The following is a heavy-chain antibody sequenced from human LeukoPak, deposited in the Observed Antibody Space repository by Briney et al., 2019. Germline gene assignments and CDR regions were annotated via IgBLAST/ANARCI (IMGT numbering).Heavy chain of an antibody. D-gene: IGHD4/OR15-4a*01. Sequence: SETLPLTCHVYNGSFSGYYWSWIRQPPGKGLEWIGEINHYGNTNYNSSLKSRITISIDTSKRQFSLNLNSVTAADTAVYYCAMTSADYPDYFASWGQGALVTVSS. J-gene: IGHJ4*02. CDR3: AMTSADYPDYFAS. V-gene: IGHV4-34*01. CDR2: INHYGNT. CDR1: NGSFSGYY.